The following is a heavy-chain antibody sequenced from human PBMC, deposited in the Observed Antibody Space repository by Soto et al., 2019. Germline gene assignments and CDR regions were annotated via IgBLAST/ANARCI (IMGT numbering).Heavy chain of an antibody. CDR1: GFTFSSYS. J-gene: IGHJ5*02. D-gene: IGHD2-2*01. V-gene: IGHV3-48*01. CDR2: ISSSSSTI. CDR3: ARDRLYCSSTSCHNWFDP. Sequence: PGGSLRLSCAASGFTFSSYSMNWVRQAPGKGLEWVSYISSSSSTIYYADSVKGRFTISRDNAKNSLYLQMNSLRAEDTAVYYCARDRLYCSSTSCHNWFDPWGQGTLVTVSS.